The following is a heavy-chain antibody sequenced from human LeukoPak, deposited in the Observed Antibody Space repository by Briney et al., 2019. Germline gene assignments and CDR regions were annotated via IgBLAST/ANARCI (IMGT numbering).Heavy chain of an antibody. V-gene: IGHV3-15*01. CDR3: AKDRPFVVVVAATPPLFDY. J-gene: IGHJ4*02. CDR2: IKSKTDGGTT. Sequence: GGSLRLSCVASGFTFSNVWMTWVRQAPGKGLEWVGRIKSKTDGGTTDYAAPVKGRFTISRDDSKNMLYLQMNSLRAEDTAVYYCAKDRPFVVVVAATPPLFDYWGQGTLVTASS. D-gene: IGHD2-15*01. CDR1: GFTFSNVW.